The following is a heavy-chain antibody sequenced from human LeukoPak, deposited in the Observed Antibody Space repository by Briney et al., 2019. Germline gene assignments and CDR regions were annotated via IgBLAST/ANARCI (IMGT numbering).Heavy chain of an antibody. CDR2: IKSKTDGGTT. CDR1: GFTFSNAW. CDR3: TTDRYGSGPRPFDP. J-gene: IGHJ5*02. V-gene: IGHV3-15*01. D-gene: IGHD3-10*01. Sequence: GGSLRLSCAASGFTFSNAWMSWVRQAPGKGLEWVGRIKSKTDGGTTDYAAPVKGRFTISRDDSKNTLYLQMNSLKTEDTAVYYCTTDRYGSGPRPFDPWGQGTLVTVSS.